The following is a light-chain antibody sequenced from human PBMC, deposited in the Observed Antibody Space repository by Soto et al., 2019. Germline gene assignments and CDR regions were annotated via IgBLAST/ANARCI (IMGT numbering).Light chain of an antibody. J-gene: IGKJ2*01. V-gene: IGKV3-20*01. CDR1: QSVSSNY. CDR3: QQFSTSPTMYT. CDR2: GAS. Sequence: EIVLTQSPGTLSLSPGERATLSCRASQSVSSNYLAWYQQKPGQAPRLLIYGASNRATGIPDRFSGSASVTDFSLTISSLEPEDFAVYYCQQFSTSPTMYTFGQGTKLEIK.